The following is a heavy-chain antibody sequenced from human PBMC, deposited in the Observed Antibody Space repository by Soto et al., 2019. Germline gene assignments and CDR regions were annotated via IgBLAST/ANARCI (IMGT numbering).Heavy chain of an antibody. D-gene: IGHD3-3*01. V-gene: IGHV3-9*01. Sequence: EVQLVESGGVLVQPGRSLRLSCVASGFSFGDYGMHWVRQAPGRGPEWVSGISWNSGNIGYAETVKGRFTISRDNDKKSLYMQMNSLRSEDTALYYCVKDGLTSVFGLVHDGSDIWGHGTMVTVSS. CDR2: ISWNSGNI. J-gene: IGHJ3*02. CDR3: VKDGLTSVFGLVHDGSDI. CDR1: GFSFGDYG.